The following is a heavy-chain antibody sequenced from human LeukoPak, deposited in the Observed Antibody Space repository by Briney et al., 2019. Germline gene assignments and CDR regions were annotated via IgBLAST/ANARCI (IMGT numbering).Heavy chain of an antibody. J-gene: IGHJ4*02. CDR3: ARVSRSLAVRGATYYFDY. V-gene: IGHV1-8*01. Sequence: GASVKVSCKASGYTFTSYDINWVRQATGQGLEWMGWMNPNSGNTGYAQKFQGRVTMTRNTSISTACMELSSLRSEDTAVYYCARVSRSLAVRGATYYFDYWGQGTLVTVSS. CDR1: GYTFTSYD. CDR2: MNPNSGNT. D-gene: IGHD3-10*01.